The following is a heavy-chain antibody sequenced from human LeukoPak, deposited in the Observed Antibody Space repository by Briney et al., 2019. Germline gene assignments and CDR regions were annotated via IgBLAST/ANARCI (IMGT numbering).Heavy chain of an antibody. CDR3: TQRYYCDSSGYFDAFDI. V-gene: IGHV4-4*02. D-gene: IGHD3-22*01. CDR1: GGSISSSNW. CDR2: IYHSGST. Sequence: SETLSLTCAVSGGSISSSNWWSWVRQPPGKGLEWIGEIYHSGSTNYNPSLKSRVTISVDKSKNQFSLKLSSVTAADTAVYYCTQRYYCDSSGYFDAFDIWGQGTMVTVSS. J-gene: IGHJ3*02.